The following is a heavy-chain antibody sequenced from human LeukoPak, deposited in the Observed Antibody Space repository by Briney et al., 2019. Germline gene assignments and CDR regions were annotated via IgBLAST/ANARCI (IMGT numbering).Heavy chain of an antibody. CDR3: ARHLYDILTGYYPWWFDP. CDR1: GYSISSGYY. Sequence: SETLSLTCAASGYSISSGYYWGWIRQPPGKGLEWIGSIYHSGSTYYNPSLKSRVTISVDTSKDQFSLKLSSVTAADTAVYYCARHLYDILTGYYPWWFDPWGQGTLVTVSS. CDR2: IYHSGST. J-gene: IGHJ5*02. V-gene: IGHV4-38-2*01. D-gene: IGHD3-9*01.